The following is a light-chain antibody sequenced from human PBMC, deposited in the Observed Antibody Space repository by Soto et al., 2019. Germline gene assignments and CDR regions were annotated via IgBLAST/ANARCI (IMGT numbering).Light chain of an antibody. CDR1: QTVGHW. V-gene: IGKV1-5*01. J-gene: IGKJ1*01. CDR3: QEYTVYSPWT. Sequence: DIQMTQSPSTLSASVGDRVTITCRASQTVGHWLAWYQQIPGKAPQLLIYDASNLKSGGPSRFSGSGSGTEFTLTISSLQPEDFATYYCQEYTVYSPWTFGQGTKVEVK. CDR2: DAS.